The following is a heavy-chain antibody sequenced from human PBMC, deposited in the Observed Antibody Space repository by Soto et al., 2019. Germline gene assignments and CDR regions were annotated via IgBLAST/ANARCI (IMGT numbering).Heavy chain of an antibody. CDR2: INERGST. D-gene: IGHD1-1*01. J-gene: IGHJ4*02. V-gene: IGHV4-34*01. CDR1: GQPFIGHP. Sequence: QVQLQQGGEDLVKPSETLSLPAAFLGQPFIGHPWAGFRNPPGRGLGGMGEINERGSTYYIPSLKSRVTISTDTSKNQFSLKLSSVSAADTAAYFCARGSGIVALPGELEDVKYDYWGQGTLVNVSS. CDR3: ARGSGIVALPGELEDVKYDY.